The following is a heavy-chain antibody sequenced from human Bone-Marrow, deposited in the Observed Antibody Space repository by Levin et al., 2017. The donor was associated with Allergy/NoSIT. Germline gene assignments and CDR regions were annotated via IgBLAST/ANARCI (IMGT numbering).Heavy chain of an antibody. Sequence: LSLTCAASGFTFSSYGMHWVRQAPGKGLEWVAVISYDGSNKYYADSVKGRFTISRDNSKNTLYLQMNSLRPEDAAVYYCAQASLGAGPLQDYWGQGTLVTVSS. CDR2: ISYDGSNK. V-gene: IGHV3-30*18. J-gene: IGHJ4*02. CDR1: GFTFSSYG. D-gene: IGHD4-11*01. CDR3: AQASLGAGPLQDY.